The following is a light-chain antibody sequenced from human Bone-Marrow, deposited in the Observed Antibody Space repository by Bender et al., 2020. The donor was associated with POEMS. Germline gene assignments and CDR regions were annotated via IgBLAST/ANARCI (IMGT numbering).Light chain of an antibody. J-gene: IGLJ3*02. Sequence: QSVLTQPPSASGTPGQSVTISCSGTSSNFGNNAANWDQHVTGTAPKLLIYSNNQRPSGVPDRFSASTSGTSASLAISGLHSDDEADYYCSSWDDSLNGWVFGGGTKLTVL. CDR1: SSNFGNNA. CDR2: SNN. V-gene: IGLV1-44*01. CDR3: SSWDDSLNGWV.